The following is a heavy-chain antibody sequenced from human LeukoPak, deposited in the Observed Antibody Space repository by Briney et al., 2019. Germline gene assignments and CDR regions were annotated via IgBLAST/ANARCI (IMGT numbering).Heavy chain of an antibody. J-gene: IGHJ4*02. CDR3: VKDVHSGYDYYYFDY. Sequence: GGSLRLSCVASGFTFSSYAMHWVRQAPGKGLEYVSAISSTGGTTYYANSVKGRFTISRDNSKNTLYLQMSSLRAEDTAVYYCVKDVHSGYDYYYFDYWGQGTLVTVSS. D-gene: IGHD5-12*01. V-gene: IGHV3-64*01. CDR1: GFTFSSYA. CDR2: ISSTGGTT.